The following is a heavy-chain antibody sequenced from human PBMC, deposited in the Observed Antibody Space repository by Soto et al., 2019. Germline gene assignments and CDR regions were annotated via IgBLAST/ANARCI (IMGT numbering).Heavy chain of an antibody. J-gene: IGHJ4*02. Sequence: GGSLRLSCAASGFIFSSYWMHWVRQAPGKGLVWVSRISSDGSNTTYADSVKGRFTISRDNARNTLYLQMHSLRAEDTAVYYSARGSCSDRTCLYWRQGPLVTAS. CDR1: GFIFSSYW. CDR3: ARGSCSDRTCLY. V-gene: IGHV3-74*01. CDR2: ISSDGSNT. D-gene: IGHD2-15*01.